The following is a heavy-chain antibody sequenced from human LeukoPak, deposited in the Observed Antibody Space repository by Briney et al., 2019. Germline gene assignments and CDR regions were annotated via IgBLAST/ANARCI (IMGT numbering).Heavy chain of an antibody. V-gene: IGHV4-4*07. CDR2: VQATGTT. D-gene: IGHD3-22*01. J-gene: IGHJ6*03. CDR1: GASMTSHY. Sequence: SETLSLTCSVSGASMTSHYWGWMRQPAGKGLEWIGRVQATGTTNLNPSLDRRVAMTVDTSTNQVSLKLRYVTAADTATYFCARFVNSYYYDSSDYTPEHYYMDVWGTGTTVTVSS. CDR3: ARFVNSYYYDSSDYTPEHYYMDV.